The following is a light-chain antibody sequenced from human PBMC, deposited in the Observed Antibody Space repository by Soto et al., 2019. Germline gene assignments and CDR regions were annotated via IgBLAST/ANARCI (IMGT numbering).Light chain of an antibody. CDR3: QQYNSYRT. CDR2: DAS. V-gene: IGKV1-9*01. Sequence: DIQLTQSPCFLSASVGDRVTITCRASQGISSYLAWYQQKPGKAPKLLIYDASSLESGVPSRFSGSGSGTEFTLTISSLQPDDFATYYCQQYNSYRTFGQGTKVDIK. CDR1: QGISSY. J-gene: IGKJ1*01.